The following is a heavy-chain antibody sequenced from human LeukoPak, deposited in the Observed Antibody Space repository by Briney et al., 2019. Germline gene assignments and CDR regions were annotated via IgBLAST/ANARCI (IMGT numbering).Heavy chain of an antibody. J-gene: IGHJ4*02. CDR2: INPNSGGS. Sequence: ASVKVSCKASGYTFIAYYMHWVRQAPGQGLEWMGWINPNSGGSNHAQKFQGRVTMTGDTSISTAYMELSRLRSDDTAVYYCARDPGANYYDYWGQGTLVTVSS. CDR1: GYTFIAYY. V-gene: IGHV1-2*02. CDR3: ARDPGANYYDY.